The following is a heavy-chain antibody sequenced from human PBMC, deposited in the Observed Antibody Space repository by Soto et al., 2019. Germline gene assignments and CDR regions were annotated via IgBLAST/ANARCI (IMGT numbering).Heavy chain of an antibody. Sequence: DVQLLESGGGLVQPGGSVRLSCAASGFTFGDYAMSWVRQAPGKGLEWGSAISVKGADTSYADSVRGRFTISRDNSKATKFLQMNSLRADDTAVYYCGIERRGSGWLVCSYWGQVILVTVSS. D-gene: IGHD6-19*01. J-gene: IGHJ4*02. CDR1: GFTFGDYA. CDR3: GIERRGSGWLVCSY. CDR2: ISVKGADT. V-gene: IGHV3-23*01.